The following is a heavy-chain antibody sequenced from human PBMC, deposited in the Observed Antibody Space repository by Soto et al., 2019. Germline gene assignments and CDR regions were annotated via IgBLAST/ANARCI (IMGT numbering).Heavy chain of an antibody. J-gene: IGHJ4*02. CDR1: GYTFTSYG. Sequence: QVQLVQSGAEVKKPGASVKVSCKASGYTFTSYGISWVRQAPGQGLEWMGWISAYNGNTNYAQKLQGRVTMTTDTSTSTACMELRSLRSDDTAVYYCARDLASEIVVVTAMPDYWGQGTLVTVSS. CDR2: ISAYNGNT. V-gene: IGHV1-18*04. CDR3: ARDLASEIVVVTAMPDY. D-gene: IGHD2-21*02.